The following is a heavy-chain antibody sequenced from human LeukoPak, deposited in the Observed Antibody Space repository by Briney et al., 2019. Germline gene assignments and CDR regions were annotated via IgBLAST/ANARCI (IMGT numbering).Heavy chain of an antibody. CDR2: MYYRGRT. CDR3: ARHPYQLLWLSWLDP. D-gene: IGHD2-2*01. J-gene: IGHJ5*02. V-gene: IGHV4-39*01. Sequence: PSETLSLTCTVSGVSISSTSYEWGGLRQGRGKGVEWIGSMYYRGRTYDNRDRKRQITISVHTSKNQFSLKLSSVTAADTAVYYCARHPYQLLWLSWLDPWGQGTLVTVSS. CDR1: GVSISSTSYE.